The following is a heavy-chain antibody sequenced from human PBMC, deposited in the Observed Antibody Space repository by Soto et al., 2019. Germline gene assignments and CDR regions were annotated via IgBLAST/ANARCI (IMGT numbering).Heavy chain of an antibody. V-gene: IGHV3-21*01. J-gene: IGHJ6*02. D-gene: IGHD2-15*01. CDR1: GFTFSSYS. CDR2: ISGTSDYI. CDR3: ARDHRYCSGSSCRPYYYYYGMDV. Sequence: PGGSLRLSCAASGFTFSSYSMNWVRQAPGRGLEWVAAISGTSDYIYYADSVKGRFTISRDNAKTSLYTQMNSLRAEDTAVYYCARDHRYCSGSSCRPYYYYYGMDVWGQGTTVTVSS.